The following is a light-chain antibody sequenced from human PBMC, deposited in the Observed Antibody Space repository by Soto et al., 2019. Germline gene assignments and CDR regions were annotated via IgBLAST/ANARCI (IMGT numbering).Light chain of an antibody. V-gene: IGLV2-14*01. J-gene: IGLJ3*02. CDR2: DVS. CDR3: SSYTTISTWV. CDR1: DSDIGAYDY. Sequence: QSALTQPASVSGSPGQSITISCTGTDSDIGAYDYVSWYQQHPGKAPKLMIYDVSNRPSGVSNRFSGAKSANTASLTISGLQAEDEADYYCSSYTTISTWVFGGGTKLTVL.